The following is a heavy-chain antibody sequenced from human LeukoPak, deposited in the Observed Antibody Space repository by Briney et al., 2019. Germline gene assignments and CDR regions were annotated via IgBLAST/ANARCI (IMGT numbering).Heavy chain of an antibody. D-gene: IGHD2-15*01. CDR2: SSSSSYI. Sequence: GGSLRLSCAAPGFTFSSYSMTWVRQAPGKGLEWVSSSSSSSYIYYADSVKGRFTISRDNAKNSLYLQMNSLRAEDTAVYYCAREVVAAIYWFDPWGQGTLVTVSS. V-gene: IGHV3-21*01. CDR1: GFTFSSYS. CDR3: AREVVAAIYWFDP. J-gene: IGHJ5*02.